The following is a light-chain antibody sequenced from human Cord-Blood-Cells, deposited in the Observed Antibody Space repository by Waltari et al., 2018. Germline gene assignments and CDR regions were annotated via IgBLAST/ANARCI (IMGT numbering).Light chain of an antibody. V-gene: IGLV2-23*01. CDR2: EGS. CDR1: SSGVGSYNL. CDR3: CSYAGSSSV. Sequence: QSALTQPASVSGSPGMSITISCTGTSSGVGSYNLVSWYQQHPGKAPKLMIYEGSKRPSGVSNRFSGSKSGNTASLTISGLQAEDEADYYCCSYAGSSSVFGGGTKLTVL. J-gene: IGLJ3*02.